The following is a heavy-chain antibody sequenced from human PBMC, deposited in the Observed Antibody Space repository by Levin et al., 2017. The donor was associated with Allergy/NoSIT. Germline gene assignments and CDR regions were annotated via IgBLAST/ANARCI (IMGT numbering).Heavy chain of an antibody. CDR1: GFTFSSYG. Sequence: GGSLRLSCAASGFTFSSYGMHWVRQAPGKGLEWVAVIWYDGSNKYYADSVKGRFTISRDNSKNTLYLQMNSLRAEDTAVYYCARDPTSRGDNWFDPWGQGTLVTVSS. CDR2: IWYDGSNK. V-gene: IGHV3-33*01. J-gene: IGHJ5*02. D-gene: IGHD4-17*01. CDR3: ARDPTSRGDNWFDP.